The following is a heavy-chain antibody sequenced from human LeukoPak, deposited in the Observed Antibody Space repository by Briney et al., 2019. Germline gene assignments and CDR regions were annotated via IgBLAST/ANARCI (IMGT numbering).Heavy chain of an antibody. CDR1: GFSIENDW. D-gene: IGHD3-10*01. Sequence: GGSLRLSCAASGFSIENDWMSWVRQAPGKGLEWVGRVKSYNAGGTTHYAAPVKGRFIISRDDSKNMLYLQMHSLKTEDTAVYYCTLIQGWGAGSYFLDYWGQGALVTVSS. CDR2: VKSYNAGGTT. J-gene: IGHJ4*02. V-gene: IGHV3-15*01. CDR3: TLIQGWGAGSYFLDY.